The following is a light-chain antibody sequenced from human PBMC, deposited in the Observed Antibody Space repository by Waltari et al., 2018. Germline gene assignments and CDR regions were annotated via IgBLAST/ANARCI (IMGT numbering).Light chain of an antibody. CDR3: SSYAGSNRVI. J-gene: IGLJ2*01. CDR2: EIN. Sequence: QSALTQPPSASGSPGQSATISCTATSSDVGGDDYVSCYQQHPGKAPQLMIYEINKRPSGLPNRFSGSRSGNTASLTVSGLRPEDEADYYCSSYAGSNRVIFGGGTKLTVL. V-gene: IGLV2-8*01. CDR1: SSDVGGDDY.